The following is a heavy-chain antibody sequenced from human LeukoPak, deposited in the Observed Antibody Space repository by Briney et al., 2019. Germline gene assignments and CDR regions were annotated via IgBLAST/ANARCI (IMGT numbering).Heavy chain of an antibody. J-gene: IGHJ6*03. V-gene: IGHV1-69*13. CDR3: ARGKDTAMVDYYYYYMDV. CDR2: IIPIFGTA. D-gene: IGHD5-18*01. CDR1: GGTFSSYA. Sequence: ASVKVSCKASGGTFSSYAISWVRQAPGQGLEWMGGIIPIFGTANYAQKFQGRVTITGDESTSTAYMELSSLRSEDTAVYYCARGKDTAMVDYYYYYMDVWGKGTTVTVSS.